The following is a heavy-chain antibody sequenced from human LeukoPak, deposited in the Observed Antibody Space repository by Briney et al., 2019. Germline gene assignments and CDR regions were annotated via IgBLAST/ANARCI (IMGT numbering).Heavy chain of an antibody. CDR3: AKEGITTITKGMDV. CDR1: GFTFSSYG. D-gene: IGHD3-10*01. CDR2: ISYDGSNK. V-gene: IGHV3-30*18. Sequence: GGSLGLSCAASGFTFSSYGMHWVRQAPGKGLEWVTVISYDGSNKYYADSVKGRFTISRDNSKNTLYLQMNSLRAEDTAVYYCAKEGITTITKGMDVWGQGTTVTVSS. J-gene: IGHJ6*02.